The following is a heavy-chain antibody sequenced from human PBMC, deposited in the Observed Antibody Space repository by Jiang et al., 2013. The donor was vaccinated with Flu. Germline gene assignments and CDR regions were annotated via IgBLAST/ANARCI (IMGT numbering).Heavy chain of an antibody. D-gene: IGHD1-26*01. J-gene: IGHJ4*02. Sequence: PGRSLRLSCAASGFTFSSYGMHWVRQAPGKGLEWVAVISYDGSNKYYADSVKGRFTISRDNSKNTLYLQMNSLRAEDTAVYYCAKVWWEQYYFDYWGQGTLVTVSS. V-gene: IGHV3-30*18. CDR2: ISYDGSNK. CDR3: AKVWWEQYYFDY. CDR1: GFTFSSYG.